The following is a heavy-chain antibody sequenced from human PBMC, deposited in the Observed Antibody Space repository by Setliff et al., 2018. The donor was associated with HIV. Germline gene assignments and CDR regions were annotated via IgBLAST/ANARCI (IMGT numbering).Heavy chain of an antibody. Sequence: PGGSLRLSCAASGFTLSGYSMNWVRQAPGKGLEWVSYISSSSSTIYYADSVKGRFTISRDNAKNSLYLQMNSLRAEDTAVYYCARGVAAAGTDYWGQGTLVTVS. V-gene: IGHV3-48*04. CDR2: ISSSSSTI. CDR3: ARGVAAAGTDY. J-gene: IGHJ4*02. CDR1: GFTLSGYS. D-gene: IGHD6-13*01.